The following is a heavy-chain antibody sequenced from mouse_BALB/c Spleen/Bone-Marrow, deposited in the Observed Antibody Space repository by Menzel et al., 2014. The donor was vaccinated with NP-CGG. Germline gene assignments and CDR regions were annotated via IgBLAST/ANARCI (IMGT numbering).Heavy chain of an antibody. D-gene: IGHD2-12*01. CDR2: FYPGSGGI. CDR1: GYTFTDYI. V-gene: IGHV1-62-2*01. J-gene: IGHJ4*01. CDR3: ARHEDLDIRRRLSAMDY. Sequence: QVQLKESGAELVKPGTSVNLSCKASGYTFTDYIIHWVKQRSGQGLEWIGWFYPGSGGIKYNEKFKDKATLTADKSSNTVYMELSRLTSEDSAVYFCARHEDLDIRRRLSAMDYWGQGTSVTVSS.